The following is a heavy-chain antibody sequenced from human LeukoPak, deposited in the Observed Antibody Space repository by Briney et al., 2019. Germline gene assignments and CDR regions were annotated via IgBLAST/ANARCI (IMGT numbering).Heavy chain of an antibody. J-gene: IGHJ3*02. CDR2: ISYDGSNK. CDR3: AKDRSYYYDSSGGDAFDI. Sequence: GGSLRLSCAASGFTFSSYAMHWVRQAPGKGLEWVAVISYDGSNKYYADSVKGRFTISRDNSKNTLYLQMNSLRAEDTAVYYCAKDRSYYYDSSGGDAFDIWGQGTMVTVSS. CDR1: GFTFSSYA. D-gene: IGHD3-22*01. V-gene: IGHV3-30*04.